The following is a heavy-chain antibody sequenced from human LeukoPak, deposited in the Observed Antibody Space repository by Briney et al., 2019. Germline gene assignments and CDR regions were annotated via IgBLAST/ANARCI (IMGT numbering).Heavy chain of an antibody. CDR3: ARSIAAAGTHGVFDY. Sequence: GGSLRLSCAASGFIFSSYSMNWVRQAPGKGLEWVSSISSSSSYIYYADSVKGRFTISRDNAKNSLYLQMNSLRAEDTAVYYCARSIAAAGTHGVFDYWGQETLVTVSS. CDR1: GFIFSSYS. D-gene: IGHD6-13*01. J-gene: IGHJ4*02. CDR2: ISSSSSYI. V-gene: IGHV3-21*01.